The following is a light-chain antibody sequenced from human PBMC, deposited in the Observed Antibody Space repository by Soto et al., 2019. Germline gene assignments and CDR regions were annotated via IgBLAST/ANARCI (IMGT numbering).Light chain of an antibody. J-gene: IGKJ1*01. V-gene: IGKV3-20*01. CDR2: GAS. CDR1: QSVSSSY. Sequence: EIVLTQSPGTLSLSPGERATLSCRASQSVSSSYLAWYQQKPGQAPRLLIYGASSRATGIPDRFSGSGSGTDFTLTISRLDPEDAAVYYCQQYGSSPTFGQGTKVEIK. CDR3: QQYGSSPT.